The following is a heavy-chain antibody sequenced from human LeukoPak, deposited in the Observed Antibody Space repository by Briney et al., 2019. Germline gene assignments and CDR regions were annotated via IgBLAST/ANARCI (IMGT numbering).Heavy chain of an antibody. CDR1: GYTFTSYG. Sequence: ASVKFSCKASGYTFTSYGISWVRQAPGQGLEWMGWISAYNGNTNYAQKLQGRVTMTTDTSTSTAYMELRSLRSDDTAVYYCARNLRQQLVGGDAFDIWGQGTMVTVSS. CDR2: ISAYNGNT. CDR3: ARNLRQQLVGGDAFDI. D-gene: IGHD6-13*01. V-gene: IGHV1-18*01. J-gene: IGHJ3*02.